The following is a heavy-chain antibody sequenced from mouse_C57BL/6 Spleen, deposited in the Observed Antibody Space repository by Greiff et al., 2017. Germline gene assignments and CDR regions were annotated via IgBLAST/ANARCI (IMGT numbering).Heavy chain of an antibody. V-gene: IGHV5-4*01. CDR2: ISDGGSYT. CDR3: ARDLDYDGYFDV. CDR1: GFTFSSYA. J-gene: IGHJ1*03. Sequence: EVHLVESGGGLVKPGGSLKLSCAASGFTFSSYAMSWVRQTPEKRLEWVATISDGGSYTYYPDNVKGRFTISRDNAKNNLYLQMSHLKSEDTAMYYCARDLDYDGYFDVWGTGTTVTVSS. D-gene: IGHD2-4*01.